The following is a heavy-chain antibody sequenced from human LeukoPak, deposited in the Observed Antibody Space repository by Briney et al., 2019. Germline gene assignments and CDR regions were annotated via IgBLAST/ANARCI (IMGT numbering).Heavy chain of an antibody. CDR3: AADHHCTSPRCSPYNFDY. CDR1: GYTLTELS. J-gene: IGHJ4*02. CDR2: FDPEDGET. D-gene: IGHD2-8*01. Sequence: ASVKVSCKVSGYTLTELSMHWVRQAPGKGLEWMGGFDPEDGETIYAQKFQGRVTMTEDTSTDTAYMELSSLRSEDTAVYYCAADHHCTSPRCSPYNFDYWGQGTLVTVSS. V-gene: IGHV1-24*01.